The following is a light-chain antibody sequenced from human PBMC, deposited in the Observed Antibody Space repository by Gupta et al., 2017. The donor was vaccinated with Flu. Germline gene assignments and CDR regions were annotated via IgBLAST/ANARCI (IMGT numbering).Light chain of an antibody. CDR3: QHDYDHPYT. V-gene: IGKV1-33*01. CDR2: DAS. Sequence: DIQMTHSPSSLSASVGDRVTITCQASQDISNYLNWYQQKPGKAPKLLIYDASNLETGVPSRFSGSGSGTDFTFTISSLQPEDFATYFCQHDYDHPYTFGQGTKMEIK. CDR1: QDISNY. J-gene: IGKJ2*01.